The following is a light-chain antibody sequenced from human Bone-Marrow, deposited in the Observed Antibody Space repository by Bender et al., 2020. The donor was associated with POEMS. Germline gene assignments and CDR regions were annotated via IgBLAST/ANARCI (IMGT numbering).Light chain of an antibody. CDR1: SSNIGAHA. Sequence: QSVLTQPPSASGTPGQRVTISCSGGSSNIGAHAVNWYQHLPGTAPKLLIYSSHRRPSGVSNRFSGSKSGITAYLTISGLQAEDEADYYCSSYTSSNTVLFGGGTKLTVL. V-gene: IGLV1-44*01. CDR2: SSH. CDR3: SSYTSSNTVL. J-gene: IGLJ2*01.